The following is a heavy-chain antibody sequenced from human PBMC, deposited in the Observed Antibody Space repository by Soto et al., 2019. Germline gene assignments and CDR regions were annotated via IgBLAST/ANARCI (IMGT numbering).Heavy chain of an antibody. CDR1: GGTFSSYA. V-gene: IGHV1-69*13. Sequence: GASVKVSCKASGGTFSSYAISWVRQAPGQGLEWMGGIIPIFATANYAQKFQGRVTITADESASTAYMKLSSLRSEDTAVYYCARDLVAAAGMGQRGNYYYYGMEVWGQGTTVTVSS. J-gene: IGHJ6*02. D-gene: IGHD6-13*01. CDR3: ARDLVAAAGMGQRGNYYYYGMEV. CDR2: IIPIFATA.